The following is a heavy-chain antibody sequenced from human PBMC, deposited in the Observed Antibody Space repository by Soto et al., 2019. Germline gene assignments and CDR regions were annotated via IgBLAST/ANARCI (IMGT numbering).Heavy chain of an antibody. J-gene: IGHJ4*02. D-gene: IGHD1-26*01. CDR3: ARDRGSYALDY. CDR1: GYTFTSYG. CDR2: ISAYNGNP. V-gene: IGHV1-18*01. Sequence: QVQLVQSGAEVKKPGASVKVSCKASGYTFTSYGIIWVRQAPGQGLEWMGWISAYNGNPHYAQKLQGRVTMTTDTSTSTAYMGLGSLTPGATAVYYCARDRGSYALDYWGQGTLVTVSS.